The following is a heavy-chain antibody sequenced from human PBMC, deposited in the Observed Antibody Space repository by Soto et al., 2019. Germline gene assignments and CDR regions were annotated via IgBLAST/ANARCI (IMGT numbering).Heavy chain of an antibody. D-gene: IGHD7-27*01. CDR1: GGSISSGDYY. CDR3: ARVLGSENYGMDV. Sequence: PSETLSLTCTVSGGSISSGDYYWSWIRQPPGKGLEWIGYIYYSGSTYYNPSLKSRVTISVDTSKNQFSLKLSSVTAADTAVYYCARVLGSENYGMDVWGQGTTVTVSS. V-gene: IGHV4-30-4*01. J-gene: IGHJ6*02. CDR2: IYYSGST.